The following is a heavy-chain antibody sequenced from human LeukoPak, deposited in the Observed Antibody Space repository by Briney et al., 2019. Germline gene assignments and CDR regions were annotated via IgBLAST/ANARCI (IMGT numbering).Heavy chain of an antibody. CDR1: GFTFSSYA. J-gene: IGHJ4*02. D-gene: IGHD3-10*01. CDR2: ISGSGGST. Sequence: AGGSLRLSCAASGFTFSSYAMSWVRQAPGKGLEWVSAISGSGGSTYYADSVKGRFTISRDNSKNTLYLQMNSLRAEDTAVYYCAKGAHVLLWFGELLPTDYRGQGTLVTVSS. V-gene: IGHV3-23*01. CDR3: AKGAHVLLWFGELLPTDY.